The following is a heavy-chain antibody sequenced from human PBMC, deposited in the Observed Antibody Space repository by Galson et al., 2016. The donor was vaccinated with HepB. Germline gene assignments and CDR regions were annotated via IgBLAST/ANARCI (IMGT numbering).Heavy chain of an antibody. CDR2: MFYSRST. CDR3: ARQSGGAFDY. J-gene: IGHJ4*02. D-gene: IGHD1-26*01. Sequence: SETLSLTCTVSGGSIVSSSYYWGWIRQPPGKGLDWIGNMFYSRSTYYNPSLKSRVTISVDTSRNQVSLQLPSVTAADTAVYYFARQSGGAFDYWGQGTRVTVSS. V-gene: IGHV4-39*01. CDR1: GGSIVSSSYY.